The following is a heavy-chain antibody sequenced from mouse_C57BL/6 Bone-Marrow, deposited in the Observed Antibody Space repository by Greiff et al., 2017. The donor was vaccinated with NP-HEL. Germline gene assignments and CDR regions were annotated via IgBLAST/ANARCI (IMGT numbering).Heavy chain of an antibody. V-gene: IGHV1-82*01. J-gene: IGHJ2*01. CDR1: GYAFSSSW. CDR3: ARWGGFDY. Sequence: VQLQQSGPELVKPGASVKISCKASGYAFSSSWMNWVKQRPGKGLEWIGRIYPGDGDTNYNGKFKGKATLTADKSSSTAYMQLSSLTSEDSAVYFWARWGGFDYWGQGTTLTVSS. CDR2: IYPGDGDT.